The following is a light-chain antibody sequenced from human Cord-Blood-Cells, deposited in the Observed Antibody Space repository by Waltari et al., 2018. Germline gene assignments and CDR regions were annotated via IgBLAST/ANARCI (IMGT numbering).Light chain of an antibody. CDR3: QPSYSTLLS. V-gene: IGKV1-39*01. J-gene: IGKJ4*01. CDR2: AAS. CDR1: QRISSY. Sequence: DIQMTQSPSSLSASVVHRFTITGRASQRISSYLNWYQQKPGKAPKLLIYAASRLQRGVPSRFSGSGSGTDFTITISSLQPEDFATYYCQPSYSTLLSFGGGTKVEIK.